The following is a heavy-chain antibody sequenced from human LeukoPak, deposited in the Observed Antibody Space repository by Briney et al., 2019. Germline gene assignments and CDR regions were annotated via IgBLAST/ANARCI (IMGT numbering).Heavy chain of an antibody. V-gene: IGHV3-15*01. CDR3: AAGVGTTDFDY. CDR1: GCTFNNSW. CDR2: IKSKTDGGTT. Sequence: PGGSLRLSWAASGCTFNNSWMSWLRQAPGKGLEWVGRIKSKTDGGTTDYATPVKGRFSISRDDSKKTVYLQMNSLKTEDTAVYYCAAGVGTTDFDYWGQGILVTVSS. D-gene: IGHD1-26*01. J-gene: IGHJ4*02.